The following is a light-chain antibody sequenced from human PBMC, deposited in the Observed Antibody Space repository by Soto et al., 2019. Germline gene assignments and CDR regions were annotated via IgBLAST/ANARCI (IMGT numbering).Light chain of an antibody. J-gene: IGKJ1*01. V-gene: IGKV3-15*01. Sequence: VMTQSPATLSVSPGERATLSCRASQNLRSSLAWYQQKPGQAPRLLIYGASTRATGIPARFSGSGSGTEFTLTISSLHSEDFAVYFCQQYNIWPQTFGQGTKVDI. CDR2: GAS. CDR1: QNLRSS. CDR3: QQYNIWPQT.